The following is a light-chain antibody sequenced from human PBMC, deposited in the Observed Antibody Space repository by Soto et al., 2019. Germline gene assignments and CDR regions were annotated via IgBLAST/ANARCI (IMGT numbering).Light chain of an antibody. Sequence: DIVMTQSPDSLAVSLGERATINCKSSQSLLYSSNNKNYLAWYQKKPGQPPKLLIYWASTRESGVPDGFSGSGSGTDFTLTISSLQAEDVAVYYCQQYYITPPHTFGQGTNLEIK. CDR2: WAS. CDR3: QQYYITPPHT. J-gene: IGKJ2*01. CDR1: QSLLYSSNNKNY. V-gene: IGKV4-1*01.